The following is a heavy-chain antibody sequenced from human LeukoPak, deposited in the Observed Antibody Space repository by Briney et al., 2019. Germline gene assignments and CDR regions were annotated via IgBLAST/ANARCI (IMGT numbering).Heavy chain of an antibody. D-gene: IGHD1-26*01. CDR2: INHSGST. CDR3: ASQGHHGKIVGTTPSYFYMDV. V-gene: IGHV4-34*01. J-gene: IGHJ6*03. CDR1: GGSFSGYY. Sequence: SETLSLTCAVYGGSFSGYYWSWIRQPPGKGLEWIGEINHSGSTNNNPSLKSRVTISVDTSKNQFSLKLSSVTAADTAFYYCASQGHHGKIVGTTPSYFYMDVWGKGTTVTVSS.